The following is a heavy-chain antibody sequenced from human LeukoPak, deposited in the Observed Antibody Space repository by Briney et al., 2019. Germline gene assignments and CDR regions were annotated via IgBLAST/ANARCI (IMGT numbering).Heavy chain of an antibody. V-gene: IGHV1-8*01. CDR2: MNPNSGDT. D-gene: IGHD2-15*01. J-gene: IGHJ5*02. Sequence: ASVKVSCKASGYTFISNDIHWVRQATGQGLEWMGWMNPNSGDTGYAQKFQDRIIMTRDTSVSTAYMELSSLRSEDTAIYYCARGSARKCSGGSCLYGVWIEPWGQGTPVIVSS. CDR1: GYTFISND. CDR3: ARGSARKCSGGSCLYGVWIEP.